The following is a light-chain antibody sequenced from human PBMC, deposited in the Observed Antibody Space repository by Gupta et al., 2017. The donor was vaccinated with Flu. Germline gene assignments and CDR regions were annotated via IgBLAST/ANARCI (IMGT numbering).Light chain of an antibody. CDR3: GSYGAVGV. CDR2: EVS. J-gene: IGLJ2*01. V-gene: IGLV2-14*01. CDR1: SSDIGAYNY. Sequence: QSALTQPASVSGSPGQSIAISCTGTSSDIGAYNYVSWYQQYPGKAPKLMIDEVSKRPSGVSTRFSGSKSGNTASLTLAGRQAEDEDDYYGGSYGAVGVFGGGTKVTVL.